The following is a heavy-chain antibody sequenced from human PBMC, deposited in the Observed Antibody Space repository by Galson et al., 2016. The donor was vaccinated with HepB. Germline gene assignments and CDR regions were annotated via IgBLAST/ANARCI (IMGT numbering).Heavy chain of an antibody. CDR1: GITVTTNY. D-gene: IGHD5-24*01. V-gene: IGHV3-53*01. J-gene: IGHJ5*02. CDR3: ASAPTITTIWGS. CDR2: LYSGGTT. Sequence: SLRLSCAASGITVTTNYISWVRQAPGKGLEWVAILYSGGTTVYADSGRGRFTISRDDSKTTVHLQMNSLKVEDTAMYFCASAPTITTIWGSWGQGTLVTVSS.